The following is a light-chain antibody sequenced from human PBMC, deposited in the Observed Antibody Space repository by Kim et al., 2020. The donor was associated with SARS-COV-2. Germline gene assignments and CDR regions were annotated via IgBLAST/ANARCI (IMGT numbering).Light chain of an antibody. V-gene: IGLV2-14*03. CDR1: SSDVGGYNY. CDR3: SSYTSSSTWV. CDR2: DVS. J-gene: IGLJ3*02. Sequence: QSALTQPASVSGSPGQSITISCTGTSSDVGGYNYVSWYQHHPGKAPKLMIYDVSKRPSGVSNRFSGSKSGNTASLTISGLQAEDAANYYCSSYTSSSTWVFGGWTQLTVL.